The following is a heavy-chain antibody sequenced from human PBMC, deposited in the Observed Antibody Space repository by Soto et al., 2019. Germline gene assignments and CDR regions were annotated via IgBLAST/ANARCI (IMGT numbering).Heavy chain of an antibody. CDR1: GGTFSSYA. CDR2: IIPIFGTA. Sequence: SVKVSCKASGGTFSSYAISWVRQAPGQGLEWMGGIIPIFGTANYAQKFQGRVTITADESASTAYMELRSLRSDDTAVYYCARDLGLKVVTGMDVWGQGTTVTVSS. D-gene: IGHD2-2*01. V-gene: IGHV1-69*13. J-gene: IGHJ6*02. CDR3: ARDLGLKVVTGMDV.